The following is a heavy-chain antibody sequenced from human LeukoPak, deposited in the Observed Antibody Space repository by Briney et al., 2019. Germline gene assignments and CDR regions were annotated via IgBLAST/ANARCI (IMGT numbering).Heavy chain of an antibody. CDR3: ARDRLNYDFWSGYYTH. J-gene: IGHJ4*02. Sequence: PSETLSLTCAVYGGSISSYYWSWIRQPPGKGLEWIGYIYYSGSTYYNPSLKSRVTISVDTSKNQFSLKLSSVTAADTAVYYCARDRLNYDFWSGYYTHWGQGTLVTVSS. V-gene: IGHV4-59*12. CDR2: IYYSGST. D-gene: IGHD3-3*01. CDR1: GGSISSYY.